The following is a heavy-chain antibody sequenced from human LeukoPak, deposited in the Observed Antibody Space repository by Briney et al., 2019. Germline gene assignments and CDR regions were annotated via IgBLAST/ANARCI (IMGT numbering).Heavy chain of an antibody. J-gene: IGHJ4*02. Sequence: PSETLSLTCTVSGGSISSYYWSWIRQPPGKGLEWIGYIYYSGSTNYNPSLKSRVTISVDTSKNQFSLKLSSVTAADTAVYYCARGWDYGGSPFDYWGQGTLVTVSS. D-gene: IGHD4-23*01. CDR2: IYYSGST. V-gene: IGHV4-59*01. CDR3: ARGWDYGGSPFDY. CDR1: GGSISSYY.